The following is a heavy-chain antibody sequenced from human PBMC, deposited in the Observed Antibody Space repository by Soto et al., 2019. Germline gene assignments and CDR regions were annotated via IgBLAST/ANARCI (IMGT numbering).Heavy chain of an antibody. J-gene: IGHJ5*02. CDR2: IDPSDSYT. CDR3: ARSGSYYNSWFDP. Sequence: RGESLKISCKGSGYSFTSYWISWVRQMPGKGLEWMGRIDPSDSYTNYSPSFQGHVTISADKSISTAYLQWSSLKASDTAMYYCARSGSYYNSWFDPWGQGTLVTVSS. CDR1: GYSFTSYW. V-gene: IGHV5-10-1*01. D-gene: IGHD3-10*01.